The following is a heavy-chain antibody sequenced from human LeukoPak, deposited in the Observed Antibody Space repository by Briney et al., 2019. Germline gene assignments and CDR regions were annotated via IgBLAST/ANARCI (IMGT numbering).Heavy chain of an antibody. CDR2: IYPGDSDT. Sequence: GESLKISCKGSGYSFTNYWIGWVRQMPGKGLEWMGIIYPGDSDTTYSPSFQGQVTISADKPISTAYLQWSSLKASDTAMYYCARRVHRVGSYSSHADHWGQGTLVTVSS. CDR1: GYSFTNYW. J-gene: IGHJ1*01. V-gene: IGHV5-51*01. CDR3: ARRVHRVGSYSSHADH. D-gene: IGHD1-26*01.